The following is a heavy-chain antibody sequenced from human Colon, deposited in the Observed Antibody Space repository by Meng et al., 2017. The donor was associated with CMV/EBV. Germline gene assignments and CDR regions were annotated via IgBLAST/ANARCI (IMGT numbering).Heavy chain of an antibody. V-gene: IGHV3-74*01. D-gene: IGHD3-3*01. Sequence: GGSLRLSCVGSGFTFSNYWMHWVRQAPGKGPVWVSRLTTDGRSTSYADSVKGRFTISRDNSKNTVYMEMNSLQGEDTAVYYCVKDRRMYFGVVSGLDVWGHGTTVTVSS. CDR3: VKDRRMYFGVVSGLDV. CDR1: GFTFSNYW. J-gene: IGHJ6*02. CDR2: LTTDGRST.